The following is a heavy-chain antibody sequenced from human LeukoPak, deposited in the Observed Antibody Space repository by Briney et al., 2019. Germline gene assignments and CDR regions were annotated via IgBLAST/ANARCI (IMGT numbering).Heavy chain of an antibody. CDR1: GGSISSYY. J-gene: IGHJ1*01. CDR2: IYYSGST. CDR3: ARERGIAAAVQH. D-gene: IGHD6-13*01. V-gene: IGHV4-59*01. Sequence: SETLSLTCTVSGGSISSYYWSWIRQPPGKGLEWIGYIYYSGSTNYNPSLKSRVTISVDTSKNQFSLKLSSVTAADTAVYYCARERGIAAAVQHWGQGTLVTVSS.